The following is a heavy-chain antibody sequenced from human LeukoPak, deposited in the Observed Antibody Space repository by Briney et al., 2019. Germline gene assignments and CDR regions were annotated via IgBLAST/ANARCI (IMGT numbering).Heavy chain of an antibody. V-gene: IGHV1-24*01. J-gene: IGHJ4*02. Sequence: ASVKVSCKVSGYTFTELSMHWVRQAPGKGLEWMGGFDPEDDETIYAQKFQGRVTMTEDTSTDTAYMELSSLRSDDTAVYYCATDPAYCGGDCYWVYWGQGTLVTVSS. CDR1: GYTFTELS. CDR3: ATDPAYCGGDCYWVY. D-gene: IGHD2-21*01. CDR2: FDPEDDET.